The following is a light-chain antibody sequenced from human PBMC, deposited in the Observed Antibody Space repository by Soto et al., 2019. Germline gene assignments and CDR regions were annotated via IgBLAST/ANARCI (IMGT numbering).Light chain of an antibody. J-gene: IGLJ2*01. V-gene: IGLV2-18*02. CDR2: EVS. CDR1: SSDVGSYNR. Sequence: QSALTQPPSVSGSPGQSVTISCTGTSSDVGSYNRVSWYQQPPGTAPKLMIYEVSNRPSGVPDRFSGSKSGNTASLTISGLQAEDEADYYCSSYTSPSTPVVFGGGTKVTVL. CDR3: SSYTSPSTPVV.